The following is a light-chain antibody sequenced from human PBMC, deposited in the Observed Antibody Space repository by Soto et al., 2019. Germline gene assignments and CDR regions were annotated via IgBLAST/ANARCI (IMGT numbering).Light chain of an antibody. Sequence: QSVLSQPPSASGTPGQTVTISCSGGTSNIGGYHVHWYRQFPGRAPQLHIFTENQRPSGVPDRFSGSQSGTAASLAISGLQFEDEADYYCAVWDDSLNGHLVFGGGTKLTVL. CDR3: AVWDDSLNGHLV. CDR1: TSNIGGYH. J-gene: IGLJ2*01. CDR2: TEN. V-gene: IGLV1-44*01.